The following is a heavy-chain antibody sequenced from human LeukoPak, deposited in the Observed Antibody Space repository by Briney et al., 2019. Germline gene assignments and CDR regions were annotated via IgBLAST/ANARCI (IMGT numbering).Heavy chain of an antibody. CDR2: IIPIFGTA. Sequence: ASVKVSCTASGGTFSSYAISWVRQAPGQGLEWMGGIIPIFGTANYAQKFQGRVTITADESTSTAYMELSSLRSEDTAVYYCASGYYPLKYYFDYWGQGTLVTVSS. J-gene: IGHJ4*02. D-gene: IGHD3-22*01. CDR1: GGTFSSYA. V-gene: IGHV1-69*13. CDR3: ASGYYPLKYYFDY.